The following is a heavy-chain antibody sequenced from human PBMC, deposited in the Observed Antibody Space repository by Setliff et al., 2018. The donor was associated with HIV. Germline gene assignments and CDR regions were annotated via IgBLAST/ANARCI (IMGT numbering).Heavy chain of an antibody. CDR3: ARARRDSYDRGRRNHYYIDV. D-gene: IGHD3-22*01. J-gene: IGHJ6*03. CDR2: MNPNSGNT. Sequence: ASVKVSCKASGYTFTSYDIYWVRQATGQGLEWMGWMNPNSGNTGYAQKLQGRVTITADESTSTAYMELSSLRSEDSAVYYCARARRDSYDRGRRNHYYIDVWGKGTTVTVSS. V-gene: IGHV1-8*03. CDR1: GYTFTSYD.